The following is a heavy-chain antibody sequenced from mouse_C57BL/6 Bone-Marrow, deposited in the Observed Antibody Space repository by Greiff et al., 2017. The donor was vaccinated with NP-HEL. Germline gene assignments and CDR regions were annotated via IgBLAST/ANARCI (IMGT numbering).Heavy chain of an antibody. CDR2: IDPSDSYT. V-gene: IGHV1-69*01. D-gene: IGHD1-1*01. CDR3: ARGRVTTVEETWFAY. Sequence: QVQLKQPGAELVMPGASVKLSCKASGYTFTSYWMHWVKQRPGQGLEWIGEIDPSDSYTNYNQKFKGKSTLTVDKSSSTAYMQLSSLTSEDSAVYYCARGRVTTVEETWFAYWGQGTLVTVSA. CDR1: GYTFTSYW. J-gene: IGHJ3*01.